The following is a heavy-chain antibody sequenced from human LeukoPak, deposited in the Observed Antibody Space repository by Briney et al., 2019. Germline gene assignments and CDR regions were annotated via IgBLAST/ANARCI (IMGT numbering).Heavy chain of an antibody. CDR3: ARDNSVGDNAWWFDP. CDR1: GYTFTSYY. D-gene: IGHD1-26*01. J-gene: IGHJ5*02. Sequence: ASVKVSCKASGYTFTSYYMHWVRQAPGQGLEWMGLINPTGDSTGYAQKFQGRVTMTRDMSTSTDYMELSSLRSEDTAVYYCARDNSVGDNAWWFDPWGQGTLVTVSS. V-gene: IGHV1-46*01. CDR2: INPTGDST.